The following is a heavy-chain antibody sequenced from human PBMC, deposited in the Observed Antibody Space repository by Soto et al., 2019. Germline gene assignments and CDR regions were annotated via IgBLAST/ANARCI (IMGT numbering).Heavy chain of an antibody. J-gene: IGHJ3*02. Sequence: GGSLRLSCAASGFTFSSYAMSWVRQAPGKGLEWVSAISGSGGSTYYADSVKGRFTISRDNSKNTLYLQMNSLRAEDTAVYYCAKDFGVVVPPWSYDRVFAFDIWGQGTMVTVSS. V-gene: IGHV3-23*01. D-gene: IGHD2-2*01. CDR2: ISGSGGST. CDR1: GFTFSSYA. CDR3: AKDFGVVVPPWSYDRVFAFDI.